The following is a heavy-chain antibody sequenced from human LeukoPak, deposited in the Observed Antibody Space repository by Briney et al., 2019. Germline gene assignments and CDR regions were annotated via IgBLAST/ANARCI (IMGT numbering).Heavy chain of an antibody. V-gene: IGHV3-7*03. CDR2: IKKDGSEK. CDR3: AKVGGDYYYDSSGYYPS. Sequence: GGSLRLPCAASGFTFNNYWMSWVRLAPGKGLEWVANIKKDGSEKFYVDSVKGRFTISRDNAKNSLYLQMNSLRAEDTAVYYCAKVGGDYYYDSSGYYPSWGQGTLVTVSS. D-gene: IGHD3-22*01. J-gene: IGHJ4*02. CDR1: GFTFNNYW.